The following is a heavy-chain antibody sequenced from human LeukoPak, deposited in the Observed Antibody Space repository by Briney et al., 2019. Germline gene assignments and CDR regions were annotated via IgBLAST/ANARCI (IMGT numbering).Heavy chain of an antibody. V-gene: IGHV3-20*04. CDR2: INWNGGST. CDR1: GFTFDDYG. Sequence: PGGSLRLSCAASGFTFDDYGMSWVRQAPGKGLEWVSGINWNGGSTGYADSVKGRFTISRDNAKNSLYLQMNSLRAEDTAVYYCAKAGGFSSSWRYYYYYYMDVWGKGTTVTVSS. J-gene: IGHJ6*03. CDR3: AKAGGFSSSWRYYYYYYMDV. D-gene: IGHD6-13*01.